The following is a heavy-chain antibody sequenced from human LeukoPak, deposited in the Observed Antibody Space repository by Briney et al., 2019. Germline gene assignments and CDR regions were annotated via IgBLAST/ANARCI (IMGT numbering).Heavy chain of an antibody. D-gene: IGHD4-17*01. CDR3: ARGLDYGDYVASFDY. Sequence: SVKVSCKASGGTFSSYAISWVRQAPGQGLEWMGRIIPILGIANYAQKFQGRVTITADKSTSTAYMELSSLRSEDTAVYYCARGLDYGDYVASFDYWGQGTLVTVSS. J-gene: IGHJ4*02. V-gene: IGHV1-69*04. CDR2: IIPILGIA. CDR1: GGTFSSYA.